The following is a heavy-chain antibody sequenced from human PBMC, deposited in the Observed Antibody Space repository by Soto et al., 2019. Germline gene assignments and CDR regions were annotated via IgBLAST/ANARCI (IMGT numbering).Heavy chain of an antibody. Sequence: VKFSCKASGGTFSSYTISWVRQAPGQGLEWMGRIIPILGIANYAQKFQGRVTITADKSTSTAYMELSSLRSEDTAVYYCATFYLDSNRHWFDPWGQGTLVTVSS. J-gene: IGHJ5*02. CDR2: IIPILGIA. CDR3: ATFYLDSNRHWFDP. CDR1: GGTFSSYT. V-gene: IGHV1-69*02. D-gene: IGHD4-4*01.